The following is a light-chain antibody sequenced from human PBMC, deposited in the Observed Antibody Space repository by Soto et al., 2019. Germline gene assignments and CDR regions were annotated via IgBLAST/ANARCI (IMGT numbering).Light chain of an antibody. CDR3: QQSYSTPPWT. J-gene: IGKJ1*01. V-gene: IGKV1-39*01. CDR1: QSIKNY. Sequence: DIQMTQSPSSLSASVGDRVTITCRASQSIKNYLNWYQQKPGKAPKLLIYAASSLQSEVPSRFSGSVSGTDFTLTISSLQPEDFATYYCQQSYSTPPWTFGQGTKVEIK. CDR2: AAS.